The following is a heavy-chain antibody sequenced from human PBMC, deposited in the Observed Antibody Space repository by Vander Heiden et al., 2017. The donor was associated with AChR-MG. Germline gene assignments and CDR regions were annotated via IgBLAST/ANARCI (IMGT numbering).Heavy chain of an antibody. Sequence: QVQLVQSGAEVKKPGSSVKVSCKASGGTFSIYAISWVRQAPGQGLEWMGRIIPILGIANYAQKFQGRVTITADKSTSTAYMELSSLRSEDTAVYYCARDRGIAAAGSQVFDYWGQGTLVTVSS. CDR2: IIPILGIA. CDR3: ARDRGIAAAGSQVFDY. D-gene: IGHD6-13*01. J-gene: IGHJ4*02. CDR1: GGTFSIYA. V-gene: IGHV1-69*04.